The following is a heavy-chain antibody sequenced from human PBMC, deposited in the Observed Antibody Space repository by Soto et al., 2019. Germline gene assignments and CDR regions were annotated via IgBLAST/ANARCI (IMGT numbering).Heavy chain of an antibody. J-gene: IGHJ4*02. Sequence: LRLSCAASGSTFSSSGMNWVRQAPGRGLEWLSYISSSGAIYYADSVEGRFTISRDNAKNSLYLQMNSLRAEDTAVYYCARDGLSLFDFWGQGTLVTVSS. CDR3: ARDGLSLFDF. CDR2: ISSSGAI. V-gene: IGHV3-48*01. CDR1: GSTFSSSG.